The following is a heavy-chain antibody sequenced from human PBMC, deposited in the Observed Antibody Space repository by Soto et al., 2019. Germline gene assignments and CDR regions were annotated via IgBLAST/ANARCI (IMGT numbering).Heavy chain of an antibody. Sequence: EVQLLESGGGLVQPGGSLRLSCTASGFTFSNFAMAWVRQAPGKGLEWVSTIGGNAGTYYADSVKGRFIISRDNSKNTVYLQMNSLRAENTAVYYCAKRRGDGYFDLWGRGTLVTVSS. CDR3: AKRRGDGYFDL. CDR1: GFTFSNFA. V-gene: IGHV3-23*01. D-gene: IGHD7-27*01. CDR2: IGGNAGT. J-gene: IGHJ2*01.